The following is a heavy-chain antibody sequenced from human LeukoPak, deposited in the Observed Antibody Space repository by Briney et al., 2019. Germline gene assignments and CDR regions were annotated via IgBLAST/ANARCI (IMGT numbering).Heavy chain of an antibody. D-gene: IGHD1-14*01. V-gene: IGHV3-74*01. CDR1: GFTFSDNL. CDR3: ARSNQADDC. CDR2: INSGGSRT. Sequence: GSLRLSSAASGFTFSDNLMHWVRQVPGKGLVWGSRINSGGSRTTFVDSVKGRFTISRDNAKNTLYLQMDSLRAEDTGVYYCARSNQADDCWGQGTLVTVSS. J-gene: IGHJ4*02.